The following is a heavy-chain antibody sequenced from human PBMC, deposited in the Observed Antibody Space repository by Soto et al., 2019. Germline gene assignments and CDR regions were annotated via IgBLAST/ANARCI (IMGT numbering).Heavy chain of an antibody. CDR1: GFTFSSYA. CDR3: AKGYDFWSGYIIDY. J-gene: IGHJ4*02. D-gene: IGHD3-3*01. CDR2: ISGSGGST. Sequence: GGSLRLSCAASGFTFSSYAMSWVRQAPGKGLEWVSAISGSGGSTYYADSVKGRFTISRDNSKNTLYLQMNSLRAEDTAVYYCAKGYDFWSGYIIDYWGQGTLVTVSS. V-gene: IGHV3-23*01.